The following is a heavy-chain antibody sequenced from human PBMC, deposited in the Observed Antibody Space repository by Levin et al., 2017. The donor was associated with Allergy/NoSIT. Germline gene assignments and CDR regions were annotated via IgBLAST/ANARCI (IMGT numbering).Heavy chain of an antibody. CDR3: ARSGGTDLDWFDP. CDR1: GGSISNSGHY. Sequence: PSETLSLTCTVSGGSISNSGHYWGWIRQPPGKGLEWIGSIYHSGTTYYNASLKSRVTLSVDTSKNQFSLNLRSVTAADTAMYYCARSGGTDLDWFDPWGQGTLITVSS. CDR2: IYHSGTT. J-gene: IGHJ5*02. D-gene: IGHD2-15*01. V-gene: IGHV4-39*01.